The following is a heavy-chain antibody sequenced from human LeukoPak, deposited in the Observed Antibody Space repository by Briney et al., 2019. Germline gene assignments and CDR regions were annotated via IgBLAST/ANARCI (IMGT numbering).Heavy chain of an antibody. J-gene: IGHJ3*02. V-gene: IGHV5-51*01. CDR3: ARTPYSSGWYAAFDT. D-gene: IGHD6-19*01. CDR1: GYSFTSYW. CDR2: IYPGDSDT. Sequence: GESLKISCKGSGYSFTSYWIGWVRQMPGKGLEWMGIIYPGDSDTRYSPSFQGQVTISADKSISTAYLQWSSLKASDTAMYYCARTPYSSGWYAAFDTWGQGTMVTVSS.